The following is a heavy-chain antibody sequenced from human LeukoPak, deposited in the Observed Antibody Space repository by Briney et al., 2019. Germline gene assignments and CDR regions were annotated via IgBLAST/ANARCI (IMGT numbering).Heavy chain of an antibody. Sequence: GGSLRLSCAVSGFTFSSYGMSWVRQAPGKGLEWVTTICGGGVTTYYADSVKGGFTISRDNSKNALYLPIDSLRVEDTAVYYCAKDSRYGNRWDYDYWGQGTLVTVSS. D-gene: IGHD1-14*01. CDR3: AKDSRYGNRWDYDY. CDR2: ICGGGVTT. J-gene: IGHJ4*02. V-gene: IGHV3-23*01. CDR1: GFTFSSYG.